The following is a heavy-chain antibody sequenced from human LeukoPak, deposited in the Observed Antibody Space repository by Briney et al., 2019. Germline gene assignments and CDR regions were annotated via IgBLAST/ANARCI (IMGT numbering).Heavy chain of an antibody. V-gene: IGHV1-18*01. J-gene: IGHJ5*02. D-gene: IGHD3-22*01. CDR2: IIAYNGNT. CDR1: AYTFTSYC. Sequence: GASVQVSSKASAYTFTSYCISWVRHAPGQGLQWMGWIIAYNGNTNYAQELQGRVTMTTDTSTSRAYVELRSLRSDDTAVYYCSVTYYYDSSGYYPQGNWFDPWGQGTLVTVSS. CDR3: SVTYYYDSSGYYPQGNWFDP.